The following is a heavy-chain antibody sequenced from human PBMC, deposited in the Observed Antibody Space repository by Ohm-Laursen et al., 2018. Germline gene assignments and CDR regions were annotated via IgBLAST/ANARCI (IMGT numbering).Heavy chain of an antibody. CDR1: GYTFTNYG. CDR2: ISAYNGNT. J-gene: IGHJ4*02. Sequence: GASVKVSCNASGYTFTNYGTSWVRQAPGQGLEWMGWISAYNGNTNYAQKLQGRVTMTTDTSTRTAYMELRNLRSDDTAVYYCARRDQADYWGQGTLVTVSS. V-gene: IGHV1-18*01. CDR3: ARRDQADY.